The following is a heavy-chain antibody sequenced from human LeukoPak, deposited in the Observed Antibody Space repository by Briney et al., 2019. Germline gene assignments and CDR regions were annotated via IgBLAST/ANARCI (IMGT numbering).Heavy chain of an antibody. J-gene: IGHJ4*02. CDR2: IIPIFGTA. V-gene: IGHV1-69*05. Sequence: SVKVSCKASGGTFSSYAISWVRQAPGQGLEWMGGIIPIFGTANYAQKFQGRVTITTDESTSTAYMELSSLRSEDTAVYYCARDLISIRYCSSTSCYRGFGYWGQGTLVTVSS. D-gene: IGHD2-2*02. CDR1: GGTFSSYA. CDR3: ARDLISIRYCSSTSCYRGFGY.